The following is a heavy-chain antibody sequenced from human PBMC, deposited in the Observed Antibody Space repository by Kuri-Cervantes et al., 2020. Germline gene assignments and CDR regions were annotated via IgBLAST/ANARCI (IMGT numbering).Heavy chain of an antibody. CDR2: MNPNSGSA. D-gene: IGHD2-8*01. V-gene: IGHV1-8*02. Sequence: ASVKVSCKASGYIFNTYDINWVRQATGQGPEWMGWMNPNSGSAGYAENFQGRVTMTRDTSVGTAYMELSSLRSDDTAVYYCAADPNEGPFDYWGQGTLVTVSS. J-gene: IGHJ4*02. CDR3: AADPNEGPFDY. CDR1: GYIFNTYD.